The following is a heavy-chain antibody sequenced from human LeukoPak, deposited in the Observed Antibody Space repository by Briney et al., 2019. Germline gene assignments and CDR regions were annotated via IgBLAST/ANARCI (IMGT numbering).Heavy chain of an antibody. Sequence: SQTLSLTCAISGDSVSSNSAAWNWIRHSPSRGLEWLGRTYYRSKCYNDYAVSVKIRITINPDTSKNQFSLKLNSVAPEETSVYYCERDPGHSSSWYGSGWFDPWGQGTLVTVSS. V-gene: IGHV6-1*01. CDR2: TYYRSKCYN. CDR1: GDSVSSNSAA. CDR3: ERDPGHSSSWYGSGWFDP. D-gene: IGHD6-13*01. J-gene: IGHJ5*02.